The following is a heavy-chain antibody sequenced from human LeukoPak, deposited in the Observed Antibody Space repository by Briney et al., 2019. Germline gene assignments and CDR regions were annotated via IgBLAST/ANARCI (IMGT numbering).Heavy chain of an antibody. CDR1: GVSISNYF. Sequence: SXTLSLTCTVSGVSISNYFWSWIRQPAGKGLEWVGRIYTSGTTNYNPSLKSRVPMSVDTSNNQFSLRLRSVTAADTAVYYCARGQGHCSGGTCYSKWVDCWGQGTLVTVSS. D-gene: IGHD2-15*01. CDR3: ARGQGHCSGGTCYSKWVDC. J-gene: IGHJ4*02. V-gene: IGHV4-4*07. CDR2: IYTSGTT.